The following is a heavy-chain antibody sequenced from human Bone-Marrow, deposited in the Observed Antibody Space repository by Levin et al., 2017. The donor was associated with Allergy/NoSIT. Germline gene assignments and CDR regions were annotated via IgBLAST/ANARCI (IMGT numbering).Heavy chain of an antibody. CDR3: TRPPRVSRGCYPLFGY. J-gene: IGHJ4*02. CDR2: ISSTGSIT. D-gene: IGHD2-15*01. V-gene: IGHV3-11*01. CDR1: GFTFRDYY. Sequence: AGGSLRLSCAASGFTFRDYYLDWIRQAPGKGLEWIAHISSTGSITYYAESVKGRFTVSRDNTRNSMHLQMNSLSAEDTAVYYCTRPPRVSRGCYPLFGYWGQGTLVTVSS.